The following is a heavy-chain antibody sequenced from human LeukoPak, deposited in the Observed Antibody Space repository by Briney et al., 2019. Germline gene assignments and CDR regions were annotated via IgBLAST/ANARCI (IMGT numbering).Heavy chain of an antibody. D-gene: IGHD3-16*01. V-gene: IGHV4-38-2*02. CDR1: GYSISSGYY. CDR2: IYHSGST. Sequence: SETLSLTCTVSGYSISSGYYWGWIRQPPGKGLEWIGSIYHSGSTYYNPSLKSRVTISVDTSKNQFSLKLSSVTAADTAVYYCASGLPYYYYMDVWGKGTTVTVSS. J-gene: IGHJ6*03. CDR3: ASGLPYYYYMDV.